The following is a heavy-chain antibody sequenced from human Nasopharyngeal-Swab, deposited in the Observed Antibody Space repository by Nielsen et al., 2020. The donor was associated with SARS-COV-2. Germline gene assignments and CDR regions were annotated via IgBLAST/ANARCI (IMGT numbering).Heavy chain of an antibody. CDR1: GFSFNMYT. D-gene: IGHD2/OR15-2a*01. J-gene: IGHJ4*02. V-gene: IGHV3-21*04. CDR3: AKDLRGPYFF. Sequence: GESLKISCAASGFSFNMYTLNWVRQAPGKGLEWVSGISSTGDYIYYAASVKGRFTISRDNAKNSLYLQMSSLRAEDTAVYYCAKDLRGPYFFWGQGTLVTVSS. CDR2: ISSTGDYI.